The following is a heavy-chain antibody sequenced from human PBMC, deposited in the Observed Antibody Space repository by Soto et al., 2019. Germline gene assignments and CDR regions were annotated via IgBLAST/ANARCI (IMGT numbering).Heavy chain of an antibody. D-gene: IGHD3-3*01. Sequence: ASVKFSCKASGGTFSSYAISWVRQAPGQGLEWRGGIIPIFGTANYAQKFQGRVTITADESTSTAYMELSSLRSEDTAVYYCARTFITIFGVVKVRYNWFDPWGQGTLVTVS. J-gene: IGHJ5*02. V-gene: IGHV1-69*13. CDR2: IIPIFGTA. CDR1: GGTFSSYA. CDR3: ARTFITIFGVVKVRYNWFDP.